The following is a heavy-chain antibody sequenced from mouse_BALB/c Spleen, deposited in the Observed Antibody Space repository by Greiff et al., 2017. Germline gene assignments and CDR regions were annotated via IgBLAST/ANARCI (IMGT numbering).Heavy chain of an antibody. J-gene: IGHJ2*01. Sequence: EVHLVESGGGLVKPGGSLKLSCAASGFTFSSYAMSWVRQSPEKRLEWVAEISSGGSYTYYPDTVTGRFTISRDNAKNTLYLEMSSLRSEDTAMYYCAREGTARAFDYWGQGTTLTVSS. CDR1: GFTFSSYA. CDR2: ISSGGSYT. CDR3: AREGTARAFDY. D-gene: IGHD3-2*01. V-gene: IGHV5-9-4*01.